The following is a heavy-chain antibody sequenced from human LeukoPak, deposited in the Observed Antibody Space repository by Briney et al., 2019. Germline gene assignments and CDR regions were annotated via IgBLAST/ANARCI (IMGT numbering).Heavy chain of an antibody. CDR2: IYYSGST. CDR1: GGSISSSSYY. J-gene: IGHJ5*02. CDR3: AREDTAQNWFDP. Sequence: PSETLSLTCTVSGGSISSSSYYWGWIRQPPGKGLEWIGSIYYSGSTYYNPSFKSRVTISVDTSKNQFSLKLSSVTAADTAVYYCAREDTAQNWFDPWGQGTLVTVSS. V-gene: IGHV4-39*02. D-gene: IGHD5-18*01.